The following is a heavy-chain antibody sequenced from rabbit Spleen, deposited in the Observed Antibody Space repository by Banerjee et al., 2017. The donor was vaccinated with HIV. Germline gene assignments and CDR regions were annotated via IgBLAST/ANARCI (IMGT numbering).Heavy chain of an antibody. J-gene: IGHJ6*01. CDR3: ARAPYTVGFGGGDVADWLFFNF. V-gene: IGHV1S40*01. CDR2: IYAGSSGDT. D-gene: IGHD6-1*01. Sequence: QSLEVSGGCLVQPEGSLTLTCTASGFSFGSGYDLCWVHPAPWGGLERIGCIYAGSSGDTYYANWAKGRFTISKTSSTAVTLQMTSLTAADTATYFCARAPYTVGFGGGDVADWLFFNFWGPGTLVTVS. CDR1: GFSFGSGYD.